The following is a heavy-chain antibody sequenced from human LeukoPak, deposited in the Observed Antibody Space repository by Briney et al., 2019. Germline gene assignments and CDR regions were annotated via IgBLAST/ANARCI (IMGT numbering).Heavy chain of an antibody. CDR3: ARGAPSIVGATPFDY. J-gene: IGHJ4*02. D-gene: IGHD1-26*01. CDR1: GGTFSSYA. V-gene: IGHV1-69*04. CDR2: IIPILGIA. Sequence: ASVKVSCKASGGTFSSYAIIWVRQAPGQGLEWMGRIIPILGIANYAQKFQGRVTITADKSTSTACMELSSLRSEDTAVYYCARGAPSIVGATPFDYWGQGTLVTVSS.